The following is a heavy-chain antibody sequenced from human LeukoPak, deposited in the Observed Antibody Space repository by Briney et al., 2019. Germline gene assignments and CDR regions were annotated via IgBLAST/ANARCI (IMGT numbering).Heavy chain of an antibody. CDR1: GGSISSYY. Sequence: PSETLSLTCTVSGGSISSYYWSWIRQPPGKGLEWIGYIYYSGSTNYNPSLKSRVTISVDTSKNQFSLKLSSVTAADTAVYYCARAGSVDYYGSGSYPPGGWFDPWGQGTLVTVSS. J-gene: IGHJ5*02. D-gene: IGHD3-10*01. V-gene: IGHV4-59*01. CDR3: ARAGSVDYYGSGSYPPGGWFDP. CDR2: IYYSGST.